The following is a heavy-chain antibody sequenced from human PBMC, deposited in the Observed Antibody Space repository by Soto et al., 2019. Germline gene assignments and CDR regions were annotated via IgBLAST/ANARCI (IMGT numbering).Heavy chain of an antibody. J-gene: IGHJ6*02. Sequence: GGSLRLSCVASGFTFSSRAVSWVRQAQGKGLEWVSSISGNGGSANYADSVRGRFTISRDNSKNTLYLQMNSLRVEDTAIYYCAKSIGGRPDMGYYYYGMDVWGQGTTVTVSS. CDR1: GFTFSSRA. CDR2: ISGNGGSA. D-gene: IGHD6-25*01. V-gene: IGHV3-23*01. CDR3: AKSIGGRPDMGYYYYGMDV.